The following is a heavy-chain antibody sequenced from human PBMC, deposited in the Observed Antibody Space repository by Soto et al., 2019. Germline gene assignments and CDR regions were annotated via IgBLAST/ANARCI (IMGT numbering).Heavy chain of an antibody. CDR2: VNPSGGHT. CDR3: TSEGTVVLVTAAVDD. D-gene: IGHD2-21*02. J-gene: IGHJ4*02. V-gene: IGHV1-46*01. CDR1: GDTFTDYY. Sequence: QVQLMQSGAEVKKPGASVKVSCKASGDTFTDYYIHWVRQAPGQGLEWMGTVNPSGGHTTYAQHFRGRAGLARDSPSRAPMMGLTSLRSDDTALYCRTSEGTVVLVTAAVDDWGQGTLGTVSS.